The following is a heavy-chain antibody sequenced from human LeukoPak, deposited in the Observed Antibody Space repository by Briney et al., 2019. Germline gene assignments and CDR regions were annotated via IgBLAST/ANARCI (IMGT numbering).Heavy chain of an antibody. J-gene: IGHJ6*03. Sequence: PSETLSLTCTVSGGSISSYYWSWIRQPPGKGLEWIGYIYYSGSTNYNPSLKSRVTISVDTSKNQFSLKLSSVTAADTAVYYCARPPRTGGRDYYYMDVWGKGTTVTVSS. CDR3: ARPPRTGGRDYYYMDV. D-gene: IGHD1-14*01. CDR1: GGSISSYY. CDR2: IYYSGST. V-gene: IGHV4-59*01.